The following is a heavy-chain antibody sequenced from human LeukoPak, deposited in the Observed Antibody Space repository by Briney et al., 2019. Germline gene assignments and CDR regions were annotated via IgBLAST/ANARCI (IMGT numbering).Heavy chain of an antibody. CDR2: ISSSSSYI. Sequence: GGSLRLSCAASGFTFSSYSMNWVRQAPGKGLEWVSSISSSSSYIYYADSVKGRFTISRDNAKDSLSLQMNSLRAEDTAVYYCARDSYISSCVEYWGQGTLVTVSS. V-gene: IGHV3-21*04. CDR3: ARDSYISSCVEY. J-gene: IGHJ4*02. CDR1: GFTFSSYS. D-gene: IGHD6-13*01.